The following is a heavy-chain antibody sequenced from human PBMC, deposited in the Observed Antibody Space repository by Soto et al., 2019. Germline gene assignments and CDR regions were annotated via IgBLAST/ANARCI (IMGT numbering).Heavy chain of an antibody. V-gene: IGHV1-69*02. CDR3: AIHDLALAGTGGYFQH. J-gene: IGHJ1*01. Sequence: QVQLVQSGAEVKKPGSSVKVSCKASGGTFSSYTIRWVRQAPGQGLEWMGRIIPILGIANYAQKFQGRVTITADKSTSTAYMELSSLRSEDTAVYYCAIHDLALAGTGGYFQHWGQGTLVTVSS. CDR2: IIPILGIA. D-gene: IGHD6-19*01. CDR1: GGTFSSYT.